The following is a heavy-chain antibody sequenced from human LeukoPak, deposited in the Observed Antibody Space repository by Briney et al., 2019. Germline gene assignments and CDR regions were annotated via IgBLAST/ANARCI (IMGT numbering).Heavy chain of an antibody. Sequence: GGSLRLSCAASGFTFSSYSMNRVRQAPGKGLEWVSSISSSSSYIYYADSVKGRFTISRDNAKNSLYLQMNSLRAEDTAVYYCARDPGYSGYVPTNFDYWGQGTLVTVSS. CDR2: ISSSSSYI. CDR3: ARDPGYSGYVPTNFDY. J-gene: IGHJ4*02. D-gene: IGHD5-12*01. CDR1: GFTFSSYS. V-gene: IGHV3-21*01.